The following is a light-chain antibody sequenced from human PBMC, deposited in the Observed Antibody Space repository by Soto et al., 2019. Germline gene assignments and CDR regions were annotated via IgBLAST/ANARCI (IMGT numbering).Light chain of an antibody. CDR2: DSS. V-gene: IGKV3-15*01. CDR3: QQYNNWPPRYT. CDR1: QSVSRA. J-gene: IGKJ2*01. Sequence: DIVLTQSPATLSVSPGESATLSCRASQSVSRALAWYQHVPGQAPTLLIYDSSTRATGVPARFSGSGSGTVFTLTISILQSEDFAVYYCQQYNNWPPRYTFGQGTKLQI.